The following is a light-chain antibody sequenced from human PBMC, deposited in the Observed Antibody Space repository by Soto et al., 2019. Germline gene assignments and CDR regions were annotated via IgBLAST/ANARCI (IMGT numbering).Light chain of an antibody. CDR2: GAS. CDR3: QQHVGVPRT. V-gene: IGKV3-20*01. Sequence: EIGLTQSPGTLSLSPGERATLSCRASQSVSNNYLAWHQQKPGQAPRLLIYGASSRATGIPDRFSGSGSGTDFTLTISRLEPEDFAVYYCQQHVGVPRTFGQGTKVDIK. CDR1: QSVSNNY. J-gene: IGKJ1*01.